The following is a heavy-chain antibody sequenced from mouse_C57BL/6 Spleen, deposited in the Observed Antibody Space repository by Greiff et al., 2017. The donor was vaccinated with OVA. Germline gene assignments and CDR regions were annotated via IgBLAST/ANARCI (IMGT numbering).Heavy chain of an antibody. CDR3: ARTTVGRGAMDY. Sequence: QVQLQQPGAALVKPGASVNISCKASGYTFTSYWITWVKQRPGQGLEWIGDIYPGSGSTNYNEKFKSKATLTVDTSSSTAYMQLSSLTSEDSAVYYCARTTVGRGAMDYWGQGTSVTVSS. CDR2: IYPGSGST. D-gene: IGHD4-1*01. V-gene: IGHV1-55*01. CDR1: GYTFTSYW. J-gene: IGHJ4*01.